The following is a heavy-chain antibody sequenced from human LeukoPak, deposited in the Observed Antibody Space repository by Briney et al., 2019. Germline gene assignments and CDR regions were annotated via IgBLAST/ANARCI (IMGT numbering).Heavy chain of an antibody. V-gene: IGHV3-23*01. CDR2: ISGSGGST. CDR1: GITVSSYD. D-gene: IGHD6-19*01. J-gene: IGHJ6*02. CDR3: AKDFPYRSGWYEYHLANPVGGYYYYYGMDV. Sequence: SGGSLRLSCVVSGITVSSYDMSWVRQAPGKGLEWVSAISGSGGSTYYADSVKGRFTISRDNSKNTLYLQMNSLRAEDTAVYYCAKDFPYRSGWYEYHLANPVGGYYYYYGMDVWGQGTTVTVSS.